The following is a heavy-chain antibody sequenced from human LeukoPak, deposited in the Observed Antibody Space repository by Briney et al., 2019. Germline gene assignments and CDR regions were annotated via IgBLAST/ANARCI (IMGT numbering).Heavy chain of an antibody. CDR1: GFTFSSYG. J-gene: IGHJ6*03. CDR2: IRFDGTNK. D-gene: IGHD6-13*01. V-gene: IGHV3-30*02. Sequence: PGGSLRLSCAASGFTFSSYGMHWVRQAPGKGLEWVSFIRFDGTNKYYADSVKGRFTISRDNSKNTLYLQMNSLRAEDTAVYYCARARGYSSSSYYYYYMDVWGKGTTVTVSS. CDR3: ARARGYSSSSYYYYYMDV.